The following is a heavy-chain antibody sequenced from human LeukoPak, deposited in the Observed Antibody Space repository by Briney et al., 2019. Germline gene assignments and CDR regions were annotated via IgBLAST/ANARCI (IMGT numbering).Heavy chain of an antibody. V-gene: IGHV4-34*01. J-gene: IGHJ4*02. CDR1: GGALSNYF. CDR3: ARSQYCSTTTCYSARRYFDF. D-gene: IGHD2-2*01. Sequence: SETLSLTCAVSGGALSNYFWTWIRQPPGKGLEWIAEINDSGSTNSNSSLRSRVAISLDTSKNQFSLRLTSVTAADTAVYYCARSQYCSTTTCYSARRYFDFWGQGTLVTVSS. CDR2: INDSGST.